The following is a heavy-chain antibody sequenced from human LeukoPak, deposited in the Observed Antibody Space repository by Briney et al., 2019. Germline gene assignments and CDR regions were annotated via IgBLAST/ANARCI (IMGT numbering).Heavy chain of an antibody. D-gene: IGHD2-15*01. CDR2: IGSNGGTT. CDR3: AKDGGCSGGSCYTLLWAFDI. Sequence: GGSLRLSCSASGFTFSNYAMHWVRQAPGKGLEYVSAIGSNGGTTYYADSVKGRFTISRDNSKNTLYLQMSSLRAEDTAVYYCAKDGGCSGGSCYTLLWAFDIWGQGTMVTVSS. J-gene: IGHJ3*02. CDR1: GFTFSNYA. V-gene: IGHV3-64D*09.